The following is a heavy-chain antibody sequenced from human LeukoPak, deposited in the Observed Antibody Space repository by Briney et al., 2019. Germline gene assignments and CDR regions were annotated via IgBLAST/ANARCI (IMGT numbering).Heavy chain of an antibody. V-gene: IGHV3-7*03. D-gene: IGHD5-18*01. Sequence: TGGSLRLSCVASGLTVSNHWMSWVRQAPGKGLEWVANIREERGQEYYVDSVKGRFTISKNSAKNSLYLQMNTLRVEDTAMYYCASLDTAKQPLANHWGQGTRVTVSS. CDR3: ASLDTAKQPLANH. J-gene: IGHJ5*02. CDR2: IREERGQE. CDR1: GLTVSNHW.